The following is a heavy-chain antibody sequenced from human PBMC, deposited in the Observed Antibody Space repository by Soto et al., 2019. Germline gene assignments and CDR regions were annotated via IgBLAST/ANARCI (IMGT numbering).Heavy chain of an antibody. CDR2: IIPIFGKA. J-gene: IGHJ5*02. CDR3: ARGVQWLRVINWFDP. V-gene: IGHV1-69*13. CDR1: GGSFSSYA. D-gene: IGHD3-22*01. Sequence: GASVKVSCKASGGSFSSYASSWVRQAPGQGLEWMGGIIPIFGKANYAQKFQGRVTITADESTSTAYIGLSSLRSEDTAGLYCARGVQWLRVINWFDPWGQGTLVTVSS.